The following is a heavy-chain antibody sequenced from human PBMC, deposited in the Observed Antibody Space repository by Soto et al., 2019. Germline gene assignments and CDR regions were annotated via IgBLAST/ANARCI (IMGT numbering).Heavy chain of an antibody. D-gene: IGHD5-18*01. J-gene: IGHJ4*02. CDR3: AREYTYGSNFFDC. CDR2: ISHSGST. V-gene: IGHV4-31*03. CDR1: GGSISSAAYY. Sequence: TLSLTCTVSGGSISSAAYYWSWIRQHPGKGLEWIGYISHSGSTYYTPSLKSRVIISADTSKNQFSVNLTSVTAADTAVYYCAREYTYGSNFFDCWGQGALVTVSS.